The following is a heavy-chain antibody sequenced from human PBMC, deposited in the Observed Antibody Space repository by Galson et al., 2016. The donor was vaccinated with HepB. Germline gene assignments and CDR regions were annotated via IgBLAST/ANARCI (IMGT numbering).Heavy chain of an antibody. CDR1: GFIFSSST. D-gene: IGHD4-11*01. CDR2: VVVGTGNT. Sequence: SVKVSCKASGFIFSSSTVHWVRQARGQRLEWIGRVVVGTGNTNCAEKFQKRVTITRDMSTSTAYMELSSLRSEDTAVYYCAAESSYINYGDYWGQGTLVTVSS. J-gene: IGHJ4*02. CDR3: AAESSYINYGDY. V-gene: IGHV1-58*01.